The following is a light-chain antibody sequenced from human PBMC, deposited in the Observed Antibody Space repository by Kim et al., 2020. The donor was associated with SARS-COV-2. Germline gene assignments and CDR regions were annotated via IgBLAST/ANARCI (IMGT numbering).Light chain of an antibody. CDR1: NIGSKN. Sequence: SVALGQTARITCGGNNIGSKNVHWYQQKPGQAPVLVIYRDSNRPSGIPERFSGSNSGNTATLTISRAQAGDEADYYCQVWDSSNVVFGGGTQLTV. J-gene: IGLJ2*01. CDR2: RDS. CDR3: QVWDSSNVV. V-gene: IGLV3-9*01.